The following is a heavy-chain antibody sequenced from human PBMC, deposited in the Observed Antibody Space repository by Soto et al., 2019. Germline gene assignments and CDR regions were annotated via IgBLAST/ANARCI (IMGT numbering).Heavy chain of an antibody. CDR2: IGPERGAQ. CDR3: GRGRIGLIFVFY. CDR1: GYSFTGPY. Sequence: ASVKVSCKASGYSFTGPYIPWVLQAPEQGPECVGEIGPERGAQTYAKKFQGRVPMAMETSLTTVFMELNNLEPDGAAIYYRGRGRIGLIFVFYRGQGTQVTVSS. V-gene: IGHV1-2*02. D-gene: IGHD2-15*01. J-gene: IGHJ4*02.